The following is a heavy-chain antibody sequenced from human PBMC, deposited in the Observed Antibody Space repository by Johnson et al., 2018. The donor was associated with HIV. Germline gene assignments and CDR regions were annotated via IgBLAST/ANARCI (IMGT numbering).Heavy chain of an antibody. CDR1: GFSFSSYG. CDR3: ARDSYLDPGYGSSGYLTGPFDS. J-gene: IGHJ3*02. D-gene: IGHD3-22*01. CDR2: IWYDGSNK. V-gene: IGHV3-33*01. Sequence: QEKLVESGGGVVQPGRSLRLSCAASGFSFSSYGMHWVRQLQGKGLEWVAVIWYDGSNKSYADSVKGRFTISRDNSKNTLSLQMNSLRADDTAVYYCARDSYLDPGYGSSGYLTGPFDSWGQGTMVAVSS.